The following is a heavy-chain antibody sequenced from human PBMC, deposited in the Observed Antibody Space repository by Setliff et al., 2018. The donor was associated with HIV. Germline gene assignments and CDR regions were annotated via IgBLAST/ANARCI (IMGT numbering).Heavy chain of an antibody. CDR2: INPNSADT. Sequence: ASVKVSCKASGYTFSGDYIHWVRQAPGQGLEWMGWINPNSADTNYAQKFQGRVTMTRDTSISTAYMQLTRLKSDDTAVYYCARDRTPQNWGSRGFYYMDVWGKGTTVTV. J-gene: IGHJ6*03. CDR3: ARDRTPQNWGSRGFYYMDV. V-gene: IGHV1-2*02. CDR1: GYTFSGDY. D-gene: IGHD7-27*01.